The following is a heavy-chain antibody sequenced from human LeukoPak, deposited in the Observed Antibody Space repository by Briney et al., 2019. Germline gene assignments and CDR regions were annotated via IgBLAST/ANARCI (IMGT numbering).Heavy chain of an antibody. Sequence: GGSLRLSCAASGFTFSTYAMHWVRQAPGKGLEWVAVISYDGSNKYYADSVKGRFTISRDNSKNTLYLQTNSLRAEDTAVYFCARAPRTTVTHSIDYWGQGTLVTVSS. CDR2: ISYDGSNK. CDR1: GFTFSTYA. CDR3: ARAPRTTVTHSIDY. V-gene: IGHV3-30-3*01. J-gene: IGHJ4*02. D-gene: IGHD4-17*01.